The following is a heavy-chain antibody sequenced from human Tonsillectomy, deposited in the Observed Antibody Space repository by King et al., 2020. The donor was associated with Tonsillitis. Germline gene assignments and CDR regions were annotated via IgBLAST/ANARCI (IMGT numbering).Heavy chain of an antibody. CDR2: IYYSGST. V-gene: IGHV4-59*08. CDR3: ARLMYYDILTCHYYYYGMDV. Sequence: VQLQESGPGLVKPSETLSLTCTVSGGSISSYYWSWIRQPPGKGLEWIGYIYYSGSTNDNPSLKSRVTVSVDTSKNQFSLKLSSVTAADTAVYYCARLMYYDILTCHYYYYGMDVWGQGTTVTVSS. D-gene: IGHD3-9*01. CDR1: GGSISSYY. J-gene: IGHJ6*02.